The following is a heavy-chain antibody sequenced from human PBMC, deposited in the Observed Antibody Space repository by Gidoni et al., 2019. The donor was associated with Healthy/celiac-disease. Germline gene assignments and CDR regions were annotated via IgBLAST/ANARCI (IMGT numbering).Heavy chain of an antibody. CDR2: IWYDGSNK. V-gene: IGHV3-33*01. D-gene: IGHD5-18*01. CDR3: ARDYVDTAMYNWFDP. J-gene: IGHJ5*02. Sequence: QVQLVESGGGVVQPGRSLRLSCAASGFTFSSDGMHWVRQAPGKGLEWVAVIWYDGSNKYYADSVKGRFTISRDNSKNTLYLQMNSLRAEDTAVYYCARDYVDTAMYNWFDPWGQGTLVTVSS. CDR1: GFTFSSDG.